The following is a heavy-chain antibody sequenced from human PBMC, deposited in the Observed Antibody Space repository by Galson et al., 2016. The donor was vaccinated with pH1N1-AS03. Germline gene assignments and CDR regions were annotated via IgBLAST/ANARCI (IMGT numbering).Heavy chain of an antibody. D-gene: IGHD3-10*01. CDR1: GFSFSTYA. V-gene: IGHV3-23*01. CDR3: ATGRGYYYEY. J-gene: IGHJ4*02. Sequence: SLRLSCAASGFSFSTYAMTWVRQAPGKGLEWVSGISGSGGTTYYAESVKGRFTISRDNAKNTVYLQMISLRAEDTAVYYCATGRGYYYEYWGQGTLVTVSS. CDR2: ISGSGGTT.